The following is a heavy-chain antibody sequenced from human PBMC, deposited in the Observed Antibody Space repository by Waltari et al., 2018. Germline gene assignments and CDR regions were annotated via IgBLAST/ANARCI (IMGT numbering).Heavy chain of an antibody. CDR2: IKQDGSEK. V-gene: IGHV3-7*01. J-gene: IGHJ4*02. D-gene: IGHD6-19*01. CDR3: ARAPPVAGIYFDY. Sequence: EVQLVESGGGLVQPGGSLRLSCAASGFTFSSYWMSWVRQAPGKGLEWVANIKQDGSEKYYVDSVKGRFTISRDNAKNSLYLQMNSLRAEDTAVYYCARAPPVAGIYFDYWGQGTLVTVSS. CDR1: GFTFSSYW.